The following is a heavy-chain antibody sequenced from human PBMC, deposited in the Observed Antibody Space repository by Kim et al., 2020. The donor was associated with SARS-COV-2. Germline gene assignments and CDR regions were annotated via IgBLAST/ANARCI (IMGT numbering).Heavy chain of an antibody. CDR2: IYHTGSA. J-gene: IGHJ4*02. D-gene: IGHD2-21*01. CDR3: AKGGPRGDDY. Sequence: SETLSLTCTVSGGSIISGGSYWSWIRQYPGKGLEWIGYIYHTGSAYSNPSLESRVTISVDTSQNEFSLKLRSVTAADTAVYYCAKGGPRGDDYWGQGTLVTVPS. CDR1: GGSIISGGSY. V-gene: IGHV4-31*03.